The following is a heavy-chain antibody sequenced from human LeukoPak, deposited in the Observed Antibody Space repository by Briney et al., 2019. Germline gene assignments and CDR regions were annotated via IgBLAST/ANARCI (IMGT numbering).Heavy chain of an antibody. CDR1: GYTFTSYD. CDR3: ARGLDHDEQQLVLRWFDP. V-gene: IGHV1-8*01. Sequence: GASVKVSCKASGYTFTSYDINWVRQATGQGLEWMGWMNPNSGNTGYAQKFQGRVTMTRNTSISTAYMELSSLRSEDTAVYYCARGLDHDEQQLVLRWFDPWGQGTLVTVSS. J-gene: IGHJ5*02. D-gene: IGHD6-13*01. CDR2: MNPNSGNT.